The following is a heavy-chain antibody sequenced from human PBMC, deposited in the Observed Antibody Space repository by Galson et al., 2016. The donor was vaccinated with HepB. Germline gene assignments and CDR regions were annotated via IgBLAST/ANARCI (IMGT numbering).Heavy chain of an antibody. CDR1: GGSLSSSDWH. D-gene: IGHD2-15*01. CDR2: ISYGGST. CDR3: ARLPLLYYGMDV. V-gene: IGHV4-39*01. Sequence: SETLSLTCSVSGGSLSSSDWHWAWIRQSPGMGLEWIGSISYGGSTYYNPSLKSRVSMSIDRSKSQFSLRLSSVTAADTAVYYCARLPLLYYGMDVWGQGTTVTVSS. J-gene: IGHJ6*02.